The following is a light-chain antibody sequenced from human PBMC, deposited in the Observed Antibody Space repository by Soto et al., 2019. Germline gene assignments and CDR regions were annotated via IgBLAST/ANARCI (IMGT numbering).Light chain of an antibody. CDR1: QSISTW. Sequence: IQMTQSPSTLSASLGDRVTITCRASQSISTWLAWYQQKPGKAPKLLVYDASNLETGVPPRFSGSGSGTEFTLTISSLQPDDFATYYCQHYNSYSEAFGQGTKVDI. CDR3: QHYNSYSEA. J-gene: IGKJ1*01. CDR2: DAS. V-gene: IGKV1-5*01.